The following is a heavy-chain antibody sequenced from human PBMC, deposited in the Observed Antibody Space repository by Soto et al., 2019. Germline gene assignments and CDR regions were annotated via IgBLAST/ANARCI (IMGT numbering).Heavy chain of an antibody. CDR2: IYWDDYK. J-gene: IGHJ4*02. D-gene: IGHD3-10*01. CDR1: GFSLDTSGVG. V-gene: IGHV2-5*02. CDR3: AHKGSGLYPLDY. Sequence: SGPTLVNPTQTLTLTCTFSGFSLDTSGVGVGWIRQPPGKALEWVAVIYWDDYKHFSPSLESRLTTTKGTSKNLVVLTMTDMDPVDTATYYCAHKGSGLYPLDYWGQGTLVTVSS.